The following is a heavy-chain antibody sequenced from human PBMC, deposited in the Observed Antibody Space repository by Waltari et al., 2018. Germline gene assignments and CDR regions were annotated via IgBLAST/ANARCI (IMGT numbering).Heavy chain of an antibody. J-gene: IGHJ5*02. CDR1: GFTFSSYA. Sequence: EVQLVESGGGLVQPGGSLRLSCAASGFTFSSYAMSWVRQAPGKGLEWVSAISGRGGSTYYGDSVKGRFIISRDNSKNTLYLQMNSLRAEDTAVYYCAKDRVLRFLEWLFDNWFDPWGQGTLVTVSS. CDR3: AKDRVLRFLEWLFDNWFDP. D-gene: IGHD3-3*01. CDR2: ISGRGGST. V-gene: IGHV3-23*04.